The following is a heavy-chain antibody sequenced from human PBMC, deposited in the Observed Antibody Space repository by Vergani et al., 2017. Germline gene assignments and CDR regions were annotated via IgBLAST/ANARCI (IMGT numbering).Heavy chain of an antibody. CDR3: ARGGWGTVTTFFHYGMDV. J-gene: IGHJ6*02. Sequence: QVQLEESGPGLVKPSETLSLTCTVSGGSFNTYYWSWIRQSPGKGLEWIGSIYYSGSTNYNPSLKSRVTISVDTSKNQFSLKLSSVTAAYTAVYYCARGGWGTVTTFFHYGMDVWGQGTTVTVSS. CDR1: GGSFNTYY. D-gene: IGHD4-17*01. V-gene: IGHV4-59*01. CDR2: IYYSGST.